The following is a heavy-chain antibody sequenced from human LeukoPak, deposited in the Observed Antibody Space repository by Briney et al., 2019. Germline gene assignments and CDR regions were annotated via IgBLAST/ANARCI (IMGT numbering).Heavy chain of an antibody. CDR2: ISSSGSTI. CDR3: ARDYEGSSSFDY. Sequence: GGSLSLSCAASGFTFSRYEMNWVREAPGKGLEWVSYISSSGSTIYYADSVKGRFTISRDNAKNSLYLQMNSLRAEDTAVYYCARDYEGSSSFDYWGQGTLVTVSS. D-gene: IGHD6-6*01. CDR1: GFTFSRYE. V-gene: IGHV3-48*03. J-gene: IGHJ4*02.